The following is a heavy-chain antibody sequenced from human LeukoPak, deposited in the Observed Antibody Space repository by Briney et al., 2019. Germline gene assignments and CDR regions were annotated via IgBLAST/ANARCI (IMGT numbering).Heavy chain of an antibody. CDR3: ARDPIAAVRFDY. D-gene: IGHD6-13*01. V-gene: IGHV3-21*01. J-gene: IGHJ4*02. CDR1: GFPFSSYG. Sequence: GGSLRLSCAASGFPFSSYGMHWVRQAPGKGLEWVSSINSDSSLMYYAESVKGRFTISRDNSKNTLYLQINSLRAEDTAVYYCARDPIAAVRFDYWGQGTLVTVSS. CDR2: INSDSSLM.